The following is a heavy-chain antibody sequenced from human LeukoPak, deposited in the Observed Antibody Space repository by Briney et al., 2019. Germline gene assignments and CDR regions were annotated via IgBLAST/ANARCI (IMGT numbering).Heavy chain of an antibody. J-gene: IGHJ4*02. Sequence: GGSLRLSCAASVVIFRNAWMSWLRQAPGKGLEWVGRIKSKTDGGTTGYAAPVKGRFTISRDDSKNTLYLQINSLKTEDTAVYYRTTAFDFDWLLAYDYWGQGTLVTVSS. D-gene: IGHD3-9*01. CDR2: IKSKTDGGTT. CDR1: VVIFRNAW. V-gene: IGHV3-15*01. CDR3: TTAFDFDWLLAYDY.